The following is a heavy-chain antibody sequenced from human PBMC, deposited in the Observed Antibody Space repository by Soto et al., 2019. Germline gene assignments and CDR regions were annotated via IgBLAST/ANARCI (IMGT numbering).Heavy chain of an antibody. Sequence: QVQLVESGGGVVQPGRSLRLSCAASGFTFSSYGMHWVRQAPGKGLEWVAVIWYDGSNKYYADCVKGRFTISRDNSKNTLYLQMNSLRAEDTAVYYCARAGRGGYCSSTSCYGHFDYWGQGTLVTVSS. CDR3: ARAGRGGYCSSTSCYGHFDY. D-gene: IGHD2-2*01. V-gene: IGHV3-33*01. J-gene: IGHJ4*02. CDR2: IWYDGSNK. CDR1: GFTFSSYG.